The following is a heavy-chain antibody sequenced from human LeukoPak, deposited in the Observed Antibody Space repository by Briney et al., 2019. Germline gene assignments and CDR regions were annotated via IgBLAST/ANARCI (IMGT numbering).Heavy chain of an antibody. CDR1: GFTFSSYE. CDR3: ARGGYSNGYDYDY. V-gene: IGHV3-48*03. CDR2: ISTSGNTI. Sequence: PGGSLRLSCAASGFTFSSYEMNWVRQAPGKGLEWVSYISTSGNTIYYADSVKGRFTMSRDNAKNSLFLQMNSLRAEDTAIYYCARGGYSNGYDYDYWGQGTLVTVSS. D-gene: IGHD5-18*01. J-gene: IGHJ4*02.